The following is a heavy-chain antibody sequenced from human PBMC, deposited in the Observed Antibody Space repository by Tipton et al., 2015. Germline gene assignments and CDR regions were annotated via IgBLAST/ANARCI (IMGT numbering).Heavy chain of an antibody. J-gene: IGHJ4*02. CDR2: IYYSGSS. V-gene: IGHV4-31*03. CDR3: AREVWYYDSSGYDY. D-gene: IGHD3-22*01. Sequence: TLSLTCTVSGGSISSGDYFWSWIRQHPGKGLEWIGYIYYSGSSYYNPSLKSRITISVDTSKNQFSLKLSSVTAADTAVYYCAREVWYYDSSGYDYWGQGTLVTVSS. CDR1: GGSISSGDYF.